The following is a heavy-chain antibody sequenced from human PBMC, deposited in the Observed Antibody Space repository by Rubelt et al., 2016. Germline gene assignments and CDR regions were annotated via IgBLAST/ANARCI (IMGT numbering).Heavy chain of an antibody. V-gene: IGHV5-10-1*01. Sequence: EVQLVQSGAEVKKPGESLRISCKVSGYSFTSYWLSWVSQLPGKGLEWMGTIDPSDSYTNYSPSVQGQVTIAAEKSISTAYLQLSSLKASDTAMYYCARSSGTTVTTVDYWGQGTLVTVSS. J-gene: IGHJ4*02. D-gene: IGHD4-17*01. CDR2: IDPSDSYT. CDR1: GYSFTSYW. CDR3: ARSSGTTVTTVDY.